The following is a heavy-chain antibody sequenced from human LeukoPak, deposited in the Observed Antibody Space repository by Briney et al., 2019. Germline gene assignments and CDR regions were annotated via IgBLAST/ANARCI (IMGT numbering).Heavy chain of an antibody. J-gene: IGHJ4*02. CDR2: ISSSSSYI. D-gene: IGHD3-22*01. CDR3: ARDEYYYDSSGYSTDY. CDR1: GFTFSSYS. Sequence: GGSLRLSCAASGFTFSSYSMNWVRQAPGKGLEWVSFISSSSSYIYYADSVKGRFTISRDNAKNSLYLQRNSLRAEDTAVYYCARDEYYYDSSGYSTDYWGQGTLVTVSS. V-gene: IGHV3-21*01.